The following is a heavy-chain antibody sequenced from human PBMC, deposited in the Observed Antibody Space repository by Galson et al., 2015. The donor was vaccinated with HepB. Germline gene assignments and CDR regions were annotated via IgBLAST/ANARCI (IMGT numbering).Heavy chain of an antibody. CDR2: IGVNNGSI. D-gene: IGHD5-12*01. J-gene: IGHJ4*02. Sequence: SLRLSCAASGFTFSSYAMNWVRQAPGKGLEWVSGIGVNNGSIYYANSVKGRFTISRDNSKNTLYPQVNSLRVEDTAIYYCAKGRPERPPEHRGYDLPDYWGQGILVTVSS. CDR1: GFTFSSYA. V-gene: IGHV3-23*01. CDR3: AKGRPERPPEHRGYDLPDY.